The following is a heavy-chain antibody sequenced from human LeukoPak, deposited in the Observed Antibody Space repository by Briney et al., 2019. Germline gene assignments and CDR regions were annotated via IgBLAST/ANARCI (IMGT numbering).Heavy chain of an antibody. V-gene: IGHV4-39*07. CDR1: GGSISSSNYY. CDR3: ARDLGDCSSTSCNPLGWFDP. D-gene: IGHD2-2*01. CDR2: IYHSGST. J-gene: IGHJ5*02. Sequence: SETLSLICSVSGGSISSSNYYWGWIRQPPGKGLEWIGSIYHSGSTYYNPSLKSRVTISVDTSKNQVSLKLSSVTAADTAVYYCARDLGDCSSTSCNPLGWFDPWGQGTLVTVSS.